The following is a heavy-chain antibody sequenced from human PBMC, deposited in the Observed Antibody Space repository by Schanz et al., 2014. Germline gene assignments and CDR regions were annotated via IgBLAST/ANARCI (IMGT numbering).Heavy chain of an antibody. CDR2: ITGASDHI. CDR3: ARIGGSVFDY. CDR1: GLTFTSAW. Sequence: EVQLVESGGGLVKPGGSLRLSCATSGLTFTSAWMSWVRQAPGKGLEWVSGITGASDHIDYAESVKGRFTISRDNSKNTLYLQMNSLRAEDTAVYYCARIGGSVFDYWAQGTLXTVSS. J-gene: IGHJ4*02. V-gene: IGHV3-23*04. D-gene: IGHD3-10*01.